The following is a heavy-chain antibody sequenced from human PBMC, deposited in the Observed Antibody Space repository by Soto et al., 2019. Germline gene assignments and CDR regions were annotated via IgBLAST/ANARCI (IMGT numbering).Heavy chain of an antibody. Sequence: QVQLVESGGGVVQPGRSLRLSCAASGFTFSSYGMHWVRQAPGKGLEWVAVIWYDGSNKYYADSVKGRFTXSRDXSKXXXXXXXXXXXXXXXXXXXXXXXXXXYCSSTSXPGAYYYYXMDVWGKGTTVTVSS. CDR1: GFTFSSYG. CDR3: XXXXXXYCSSTSXPGAYYYYXMDV. V-gene: IGHV3-33*01. CDR2: IWYDGSNK. D-gene: IGHD2-2*01. J-gene: IGHJ6*03.